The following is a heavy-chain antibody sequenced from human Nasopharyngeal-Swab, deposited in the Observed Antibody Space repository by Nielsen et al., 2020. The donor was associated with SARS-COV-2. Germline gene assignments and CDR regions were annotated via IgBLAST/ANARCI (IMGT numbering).Heavy chain of an antibody. J-gene: IGHJ6*02. D-gene: IGHD6-13*01. CDR3: ASSPAAAGTVYYYYGMDV. CDR1: GFTFSDYY. Sequence: GGSLRLSCAASGFTFSDYYMSWIRQAPGKGLEWVSYISSSGSTIYYADSVKGRFTISRDNAKNSLYLQMNSLRAEDTAVYYCASSPAAAGTVYYYYGMDVWGQGNTVTVSS. CDR2: ISSSGSTI. V-gene: IGHV3-11*04.